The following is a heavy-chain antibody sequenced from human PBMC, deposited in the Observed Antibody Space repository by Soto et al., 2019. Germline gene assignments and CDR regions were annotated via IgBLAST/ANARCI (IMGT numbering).Heavy chain of an antibody. CDR1: GYTFTSYA. V-gene: IGHV1-3*01. CDR2: INAGDDYT. J-gene: IGHJ4*02. D-gene: IGHD3-3*01. CDR3: AKDSYSSRNFFYGNSFDD. Sequence: GASVKVSCKASGYTFTSYAMHWVRQAPGQRLEWMGWINAGDDYTESSEKFQGRVTFTRDTSASTAYMELNNLGFDDTAVYYCAKDSYSSRNFFYGNSFDDWGQGTQVTVSS.